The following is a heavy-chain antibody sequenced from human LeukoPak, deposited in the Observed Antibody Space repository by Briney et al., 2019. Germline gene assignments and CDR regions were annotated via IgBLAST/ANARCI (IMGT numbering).Heavy chain of an antibody. J-gene: IGHJ2*01. CDR2: IYSGGST. CDR3: ARGGHIDPDWYLDL. V-gene: IGHV3-53*04. Sequence: GGSLRLSRAASGFTVSCNYMSWGRQARGKGVEGVSVIYSGGSTYYADSVKGRFTISRHNSKNTLYLQMNSLRAEDTAVYYCARGGHIDPDWYLDLWGRGTLVTVSS. CDR1: GFTVSCNY. D-gene: IGHD5-12*01.